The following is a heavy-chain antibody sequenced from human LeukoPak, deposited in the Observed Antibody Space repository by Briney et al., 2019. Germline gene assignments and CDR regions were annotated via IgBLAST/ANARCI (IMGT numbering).Heavy chain of an antibody. CDR3: TRAPHPRCSSSGCYLDY. D-gene: IGHD2-2*01. Sequence: GGSLRLSCSPSGFTFGDYAMSWVRQAPGKGLEWVGFIQAKAYGGATKYAASVNGRFSISRDDSQSITNLQMNDLKTEDTAVYYCTRAPHPRCSSSGCYLDYWGQGTLVTVSS. CDR1: GFTFGDYA. CDR2: IQAKAYGGAT. V-gene: IGHV3-49*04. J-gene: IGHJ4*02.